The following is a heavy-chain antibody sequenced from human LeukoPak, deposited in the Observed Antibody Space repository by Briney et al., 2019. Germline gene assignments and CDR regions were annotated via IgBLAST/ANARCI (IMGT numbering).Heavy chain of an antibody. V-gene: IGHV3-30*02. CDR2: IRYDGSNK. Sequence: PGGSLRLSYAASGFIFNTYVMHWVRQAPGKGLEWVAFIRYDGSNKYYADSVKGRFTISRDNSKNTLYLQMNSLRTEDTAVYYCAKGSSWSFDYWGQGTLVTVSS. D-gene: IGHD6-13*01. J-gene: IGHJ4*02. CDR1: GFIFNTYV. CDR3: AKGSSWSFDY.